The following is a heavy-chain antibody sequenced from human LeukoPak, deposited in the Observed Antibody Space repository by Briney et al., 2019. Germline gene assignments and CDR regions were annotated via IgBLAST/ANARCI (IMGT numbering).Heavy chain of an antibody. CDR3: ARAYYDSSGYLSFDY. J-gene: IGHJ4*02. CDR1: GGSISSSNW. Sequence: SETLSLTCAVSGGSISSSNWWSWVRQPPGKGPEWIGEIYHSGSTNYNPSLKSRVTISVDKSKNQFSLKLSSVTAADTAVYYCARAYYDSSGYLSFDYWGQGTLVTVSS. D-gene: IGHD3-22*01. V-gene: IGHV4-4*02. CDR2: IYHSGST.